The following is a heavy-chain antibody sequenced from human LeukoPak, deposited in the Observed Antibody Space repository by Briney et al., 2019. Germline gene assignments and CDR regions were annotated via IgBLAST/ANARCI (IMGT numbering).Heavy chain of an antibody. V-gene: IGHV3-21*01. J-gene: IGHJ4*02. CDR1: GFTFSSYS. CDR3: AGDHYDFWSGPSH. Sequence: GGSLRLSCAASGFTFSSYSMNWVRQAPGKGLEWVSSISSSRRYIYYADSVKGRFTISRDSAKNSLYLQMNSLRAEDTAVYYCAGDHYDFWSGPSHWGQGTLVTVSS. D-gene: IGHD3-3*01. CDR2: ISSSRRYI.